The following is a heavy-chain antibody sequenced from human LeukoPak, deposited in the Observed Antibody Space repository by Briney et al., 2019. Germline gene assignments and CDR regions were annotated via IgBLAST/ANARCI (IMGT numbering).Heavy chain of an antibody. CDR3: ASGLLAYCGGACYN. Sequence: GGSLRLSCAASGFTFTTYWMGWVRQAPGKGLEWVSYISYSSDTIYYTDSVKGRFTISRDNAKNSLYLLMNSLRAEDTAVYYCASGLLAYCGGACYNWGQGTLVTVSS. CDR2: ISYSSDTI. CDR1: GFTFTTYW. V-gene: IGHV3-48*04. J-gene: IGHJ4*02. D-gene: IGHD2-21*02.